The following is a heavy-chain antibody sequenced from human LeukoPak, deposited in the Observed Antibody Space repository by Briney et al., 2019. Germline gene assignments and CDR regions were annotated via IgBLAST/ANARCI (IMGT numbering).Heavy chain of an antibody. CDR3: ATIGELHTVTLIS. V-gene: IGHV1-8*01. Sequence: ASVKVSCKASGYTFTSYDINWVRQATGQGLEWMGWMNPNSGNTGYAQKFQGRVTMTRNTSISTAYMELSSLRSEDTAVYYCATIGELHTVTLISWGQGTLVTVSS. D-gene: IGHD4-17*01. CDR2: MNPNSGNT. J-gene: IGHJ4*02. CDR1: GYTFTSYD.